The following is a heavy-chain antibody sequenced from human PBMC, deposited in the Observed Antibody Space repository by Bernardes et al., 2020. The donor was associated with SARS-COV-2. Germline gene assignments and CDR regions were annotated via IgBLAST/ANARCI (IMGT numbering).Heavy chain of an antibody. Sequence: SVNVSCKTSGYTFTNFNIIWVRQAPGQGLEWMGWISAYNCNTNYAQKFQDRVTLTTDTSTSTAYLELRSLTSDDTAVYYCAREAGDSDYWGQGTLVTVSS. CDR2: ISAYNCNT. CDR3: AREAGDSDY. J-gene: IGHJ4*02. CDR1: GYTFTNFN. V-gene: IGHV1-18*04. D-gene: IGHD4-17*01.